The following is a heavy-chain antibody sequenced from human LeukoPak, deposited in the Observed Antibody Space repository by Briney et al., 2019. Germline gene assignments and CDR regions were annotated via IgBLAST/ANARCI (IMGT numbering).Heavy chain of an antibody. CDR2: IKQDGSEK. J-gene: IGHJ4*02. CDR3: ARAMWGPYYYDSSGYYYPDY. D-gene: IGHD3-22*01. Sequence: SXRLXCAASXFTXSSXWMSWVRQAPGXGLEWVANIKQDGSEKYYVDSVKGRFTISRDNAKNSLYLQMNSLRAEDTAVYYSARAMWGPYYYDSSGYYYPDYWGQGTLVTVSS. V-gene: IGHV3-7*01. CDR1: XFTXSSXW.